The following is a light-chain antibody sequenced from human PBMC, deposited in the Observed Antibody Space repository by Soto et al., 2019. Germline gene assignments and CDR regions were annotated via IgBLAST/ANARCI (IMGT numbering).Light chain of an antibody. V-gene: IGKV1-39*01. CDR3: QQSYSIPYN. CDR1: QSITGY. J-gene: IGKJ2*01. Sequence: DIQMTQSPSSLSASVGDRVTITCRASQSITGYLNWYQQKPGKAPKILIYAASSLQSGVTSRFSGSGSVTDFTLTISSMQPEDFATYYCQQSYSIPYNFGQGTKLEIK. CDR2: AAS.